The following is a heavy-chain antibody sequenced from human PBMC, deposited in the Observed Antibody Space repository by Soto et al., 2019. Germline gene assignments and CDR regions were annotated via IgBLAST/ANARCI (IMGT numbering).Heavy chain of an antibody. CDR1: GGTFSSYT. D-gene: IGHD4-17*01. V-gene: IGHV1-69*08. CDR2: IIPILGIA. CDR3: ARDYSDYGDSYFDY. Sequence: QVQLVQSGAEVKKPGSSVKVSCKASGGTFSSYTISWVRQAPGQGLEWMGRIIPILGIANYAQKFQGRVTITADKSTSTAYMELSSLRSEDTAVYYCARDYSDYGDSYFDYWGQGTLVTVSS. J-gene: IGHJ4*02.